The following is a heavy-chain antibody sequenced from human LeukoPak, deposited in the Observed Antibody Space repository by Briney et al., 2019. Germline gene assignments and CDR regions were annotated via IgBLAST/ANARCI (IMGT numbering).Heavy chain of an antibody. CDR2: IYPGDSDT. CDR1: EYRFTNYW. CDR3: ARRHKRGAYSYGVDY. Sequence: GESLKISFKGSEYRFTNYWIAWVRQMPGKGLEWMGIIYPGDSDTRYSPSFQGQVTISADKSISTAYLQWNSLKASDTAMYYCARRHKRGAYSYGVDYWGQGTLVTVSS. D-gene: IGHD5-18*01. J-gene: IGHJ4*02. V-gene: IGHV5-51*01.